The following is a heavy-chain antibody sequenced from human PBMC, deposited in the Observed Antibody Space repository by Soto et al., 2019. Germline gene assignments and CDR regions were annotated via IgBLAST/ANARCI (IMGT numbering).Heavy chain of an antibody. J-gene: IGHJ5*02. CDR1: GGTFSNYA. V-gene: IGHV1-69*05. CDR2: IIPIFGSA. CDR3: ADHPALHSYSTRRSFD. D-gene: IGHD2-2*01. Sequence: GASVKVSCKASGGTFSNYAITCVRQAPGQGLEWLGRIIPIFGSANYAQKFQGRVTITTDTSTSTAYMELRSLRSDDTAVYYCADHPALHSYSTRRSFD.